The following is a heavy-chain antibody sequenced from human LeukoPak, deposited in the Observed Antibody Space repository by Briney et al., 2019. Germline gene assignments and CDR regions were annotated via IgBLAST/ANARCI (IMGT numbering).Heavy chain of an antibody. J-gene: IGHJ4*02. Sequence: GGSLRLSCAASGFTVSSNYMSWVRQAPGKGLEWVSVIYSDGNTYYADSVKGRFTISRDNSKNTLYLQMNSLRAEDTAVYYCAKFGCSSTSCYTGQWGQGTLVTVSS. CDR3: AKFGCSSTSCYTGQ. CDR1: GFTVSSNY. CDR2: IYSDGNT. V-gene: IGHV3-66*01. D-gene: IGHD2-2*02.